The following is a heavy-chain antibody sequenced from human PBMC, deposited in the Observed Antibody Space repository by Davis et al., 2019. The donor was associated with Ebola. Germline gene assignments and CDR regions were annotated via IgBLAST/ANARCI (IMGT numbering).Heavy chain of an antibody. V-gene: IGHV3-23*01. Sequence: GESLKISCTASGFTVSSSYDMSWVRPAPGKGLEWVSGISGSGGNTYYADSVKGRFTISRDNSKNTLYLQMNSLRAEDTAVYYCAKAPTGTTGTTWFDYWGQGTLVTVSS. CDR3: AKAPTGTTGTTWFDY. D-gene: IGHD1-1*01. J-gene: IGHJ4*02. CDR2: ISGSGGNT. CDR1: GFTVSSSYD.